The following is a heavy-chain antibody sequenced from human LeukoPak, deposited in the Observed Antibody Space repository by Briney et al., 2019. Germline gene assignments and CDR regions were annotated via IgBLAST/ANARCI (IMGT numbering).Heavy chain of an antibody. CDR3: ARDGSGSYGLDAFDI. CDR1: GFTFSDYY. CDR2: ISSSGSTI. V-gene: IGHV3-11*01. Sequence: GGSLRLSCAASGFTFSDYYMSWIRQAPGKGLEWVSYISSSGSTIYYADSVEGRFTISRDNAKNSLYLQVNSLRAEDTAVYYCARDGSGSYGLDAFDIWGQGTMVTVSS. J-gene: IGHJ3*02. D-gene: IGHD1-26*01.